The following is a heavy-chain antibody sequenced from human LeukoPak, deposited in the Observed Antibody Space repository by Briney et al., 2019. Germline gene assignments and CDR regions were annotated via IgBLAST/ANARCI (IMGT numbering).Heavy chain of an antibody. J-gene: IGHJ3*02. V-gene: IGHV3-15*01. CDR1: GFTFSNAW. CDR3: TTVLVVVIRRVLAFDI. Sequence: GGPLRLSFAAPGFTFSNAWLSWVRQAPGKGLEWVGRIKSKTDGGITDYAAPVKGKFTISRDDSKNTLYLQMNSLKTEDTAVYYCTTVLVVVIRRVLAFDIWGQGTMVTVSS. D-gene: IGHD3-22*01. CDR2: IKSKTDGGIT.